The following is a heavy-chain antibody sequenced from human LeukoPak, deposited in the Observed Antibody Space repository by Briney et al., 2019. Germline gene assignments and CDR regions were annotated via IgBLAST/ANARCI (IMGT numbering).Heavy chain of an antibody. CDR3: AREEGFCRTSSCSAPFDY. D-gene: IGHD2-2*01. CDR2: IIPIFGTA. CDR1: GGTFSSYA. J-gene: IGHJ4*02. Sequence: SVKVSCKASGGTFSSYAISWVRQAPGQGLEWMGGIIPIFGTANYAQKFQGRVTITADESTSTAYMELSSLRSEDTAVYYCAREEGFCRTSSCSAPFDYWGQGTLVTVSS. V-gene: IGHV1-69*13.